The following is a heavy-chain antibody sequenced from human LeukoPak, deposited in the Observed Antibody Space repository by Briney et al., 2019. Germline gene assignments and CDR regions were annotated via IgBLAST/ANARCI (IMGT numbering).Heavy chain of an antibody. V-gene: IGHV3-30*18. Sequence: PGRSLKLSCAASGFTFSSYGMHWVRQAPGKGLEWVAVISYDGSNKYYADSVKGRFTISRDNSKNTLYLQMNSLRAEDTAGYYCAKEHFLVLIRGGGGLAYWGQGTLVTVSS. CDR3: AKEHFLVLIRGGGGLAY. CDR1: GFTFSSYG. D-gene: IGHD2-15*01. J-gene: IGHJ4*02. CDR2: ISYDGSNK.